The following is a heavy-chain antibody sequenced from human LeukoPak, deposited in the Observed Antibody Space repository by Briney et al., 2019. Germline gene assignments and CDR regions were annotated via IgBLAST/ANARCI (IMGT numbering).Heavy chain of an antibody. CDR2: ISSSGGTI. CDR1: GFTFSDYH. Sequence: GGSLRLSCAASGFTFSDYHMSWIRQVPGKGLEWVSYISSSGGTISYADSVKGRFTISRDNAKNSLYLQMNSLRAEDTAVYYCARGPVSSSGFFGYWGQGTLVTVSS. J-gene: IGHJ4*02. CDR3: ARGPVSSSGFFGY. D-gene: IGHD6-19*01. V-gene: IGHV3-11*01.